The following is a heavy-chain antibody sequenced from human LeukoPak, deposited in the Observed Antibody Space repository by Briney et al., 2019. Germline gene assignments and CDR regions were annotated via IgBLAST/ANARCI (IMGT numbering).Heavy chain of an antibody. D-gene: IGHD3-16*01. Sequence: GGSLSLSCEASGFTLSTYWMNWVRQVPGKGLDWVANINPDGSGKRYVDSVKGRFTIARDNADNSLSLQMNSLRAEDTAVYYCASWGAGGNSWGQGTLVTVSS. V-gene: IGHV3-7*01. CDR3: ASWGAGGNS. J-gene: IGHJ4*02. CDR1: GFTLSTYW. CDR2: INPDGSGK.